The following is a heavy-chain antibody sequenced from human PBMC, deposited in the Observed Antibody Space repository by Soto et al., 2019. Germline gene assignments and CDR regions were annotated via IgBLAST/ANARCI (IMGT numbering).Heavy chain of an antibody. D-gene: IGHD3-10*01. CDR3: ARDRRLLTAPYYYGMDV. CDR2: ISSSSSTI. Sequence: GGSLRLSCAASGFTFSSYSMNWVRQAPGKGLEWVSYISSSSSTIYYADSVKGRFTISRHNAKNSLYLQMNSLRDEDTAVYYCARDRRLLTAPYYYGMDVWGQGTTVTVSS. J-gene: IGHJ6*02. CDR1: GFTFSSYS. V-gene: IGHV3-48*02.